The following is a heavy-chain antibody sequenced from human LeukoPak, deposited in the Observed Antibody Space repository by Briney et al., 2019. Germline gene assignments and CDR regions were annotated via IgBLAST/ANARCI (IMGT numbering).Heavy chain of an antibody. V-gene: IGHV1-69*01. CDR3: ARDWGEDTVVTPLDY. D-gene: IGHD4-23*01. J-gene: IGHJ4*02. CDR2: IIPIFGTA. Sequence: WASVKVSCKASGGTFSSYAISWVRQAPGQGLEWMGGIIPIFGTANYAQKFQGRVTITADESTSTAYMELSSLRSEDTAVYYCARDWGEDTVVTPLDYWGQGTLVTVSS. CDR1: GGTFSSYA.